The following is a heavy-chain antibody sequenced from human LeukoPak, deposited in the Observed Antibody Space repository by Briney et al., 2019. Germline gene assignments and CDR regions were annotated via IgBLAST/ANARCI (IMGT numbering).Heavy chain of an antibody. CDR3: ARVAEAAAFDY. CDR2: ISSSSTYI. D-gene: IGHD6-13*01. CDR1: GFTFSSYP. V-gene: IGHV3-21*01. J-gene: IGHJ4*02. Sequence: GGSLRLSCATSGFTFSSYPMSWVRQAPGKGLEWVSSISSSSTYIYYADSVKGRFTISRDNAKNSLYLQMNSLRADDTAVYYCARVAEAAAFDYWGQGTLVTVSS.